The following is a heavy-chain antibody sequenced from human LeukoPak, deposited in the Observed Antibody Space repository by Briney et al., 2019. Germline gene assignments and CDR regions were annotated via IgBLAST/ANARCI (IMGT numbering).Heavy chain of an antibody. Sequence: PGGSLRLSCAASGFTFSSYGMHWVRQAPGKGLEWVAIIRYDGSNKYYADSVKGRFTISRDNSKNTLYLQMNSLRAEDTAVYYCAKSILGYCSGYDGYWGQGTLVTVSS. CDR2: IRYDGSNK. CDR1: GFTFSSYG. J-gene: IGHJ4*02. CDR3: AKSILGYCSGYDGY. D-gene: IGHD5-12*01. V-gene: IGHV3-30*02.